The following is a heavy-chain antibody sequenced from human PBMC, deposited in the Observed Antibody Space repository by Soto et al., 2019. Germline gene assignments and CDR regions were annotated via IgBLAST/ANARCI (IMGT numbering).Heavy chain of an antibody. D-gene: IGHD1-20*01. V-gene: IGHV4-4*02. CDR3: AREGGNWNGGYAAHYYGMDV. Sequence: SETLSLTCAVSGGSISSSNWWSWVRQPPGKGLEWIGEIYHSGSTNYNPSLKSRVTISVDKSTNQFSLKLSSVTAADTAVYYCAREGGNWNGGYAAHYYGMDVWAQRTTVPVSS. CDR1: GGSISSSNW. CDR2: IYHSGST. J-gene: IGHJ6*02.